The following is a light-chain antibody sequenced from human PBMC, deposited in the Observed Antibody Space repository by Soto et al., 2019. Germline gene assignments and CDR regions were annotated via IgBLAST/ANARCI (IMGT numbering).Light chain of an antibody. V-gene: IGLV1-40*01. CDR2: NDN. CDR3: QSYDNSHDWDVV. J-gene: IGLJ2*01. Sequence: QSVVTQPPSVSGAPGQRVTISCTGSSSNIGAGYAVPWYQHLPGTAPKLLISNDNTRPSGVPDRFSGSKSGTSASLAITGLQAEDEADYYCQSYDNSHDWDVVFGGGTKLTVL. CDR1: SSNIGAGYA.